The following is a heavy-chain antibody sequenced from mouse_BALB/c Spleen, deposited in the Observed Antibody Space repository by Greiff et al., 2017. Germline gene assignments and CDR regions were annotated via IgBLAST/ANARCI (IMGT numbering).Heavy chain of an antibody. CDR2: IWAGGST. D-gene: IGHD2-3*01. CDR1: GFSLTSYG. Sequence: VKLQESGPGLVAPSQSLSITCTVSGFSLTSYGVHWVRQPPGKGLEWLGVIWAGGSTNYNSALMSRLSISKDNSKSQVFLKMNSLQTDDTAMYYCARDDGYWGMDYWGQGTSVTVSS. J-gene: IGHJ4*01. CDR3: ARDDGYWGMDY. V-gene: IGHV2-9*02.